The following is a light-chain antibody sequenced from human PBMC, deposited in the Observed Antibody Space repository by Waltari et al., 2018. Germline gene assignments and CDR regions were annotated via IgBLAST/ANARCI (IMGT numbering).Light chain of an antibody. Sequence: QTVVTQAPSLSVSPGGSVTLTCALNSGAVCCYYYPSWYQQTPGQAPRTLIYSTSTRPSGVPDRFSGSILGNKAALTITGAQADDEADYYCVLYINSSIWVFGGGTKLTVL. V-gene: IGLV8-61*01. CDR2: STS. J-gene: IGLJ2*01. CDR1: SGAVCCYYY. CDR3: VLYINSSIWV.